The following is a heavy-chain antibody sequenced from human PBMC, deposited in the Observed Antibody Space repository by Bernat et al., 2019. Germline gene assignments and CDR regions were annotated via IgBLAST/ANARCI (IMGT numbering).Heavy chain of an antibody. CDR1: GFTFSGSA. J-gene: IGHJ4*02. CDR2: IRSKANSNAT. Sequence: EVQLVESGGGLVQPGGSLKLSCAASGFTFSGSAMHWVRQASGKGLEWVGRIRSKANSNATAYAASVKGRFTISRDDSKNTTYLQMNSLKTEDTAVYYCTRHEATRDYWGQGTLVTVSS. V-gene: IGHV3-73*02. CDR3: TRHEATRDY.